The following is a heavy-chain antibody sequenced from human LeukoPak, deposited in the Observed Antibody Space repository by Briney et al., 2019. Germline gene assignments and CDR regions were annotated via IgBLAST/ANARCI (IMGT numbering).Heavy chain of an antibody. CDR2: ISSSGSTM. V-gene: IGHV3-48*03. D-gene: IGHD5-18*01. CDR3: ARWGDPKYSINAFGI. J-gene: IGHJ3*02. CDR1: GFTFSRYE. Sequence: GGSLRLSCAASGFTFSRYEMNWVRQAPGTGLEWVSYISSSGSTMYYADSVKGRFTISRDDAKNSLYLQVNSLRAEDTAVYYCARWGDPKYSINAFGIWGQGTMVTVSS.